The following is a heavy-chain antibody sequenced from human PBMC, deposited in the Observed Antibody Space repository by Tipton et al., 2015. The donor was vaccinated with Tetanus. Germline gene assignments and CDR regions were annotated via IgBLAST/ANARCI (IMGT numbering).Heavy chain of an antibody. CDR1: GGSVSSGSYY. D-gene: IGHD3-22*01. Sequence: TLSLTCTVSGGSVSSGSYYWSWIRQPPGKGLEWIGYIYYSGSTNYNPSLKSRVTISVDTPKNQFSLKLSSVTAADTAVYYCARVRYYYDSSGFAFDYWGQGTLVTVSS. V-gene: IGHV4-61*01. CDR2: IYYSGST. J-gene: IGHJ4*02. CDR3: ARVRYYYDSSGFAFDY.